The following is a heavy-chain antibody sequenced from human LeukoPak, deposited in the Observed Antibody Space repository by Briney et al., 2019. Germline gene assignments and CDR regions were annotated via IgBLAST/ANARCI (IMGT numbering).Heavy chain of an antibody. V-gene: IGHV4-34*01. J-gene: IGHJ5*02. CDR1: GGSFSGYY. CDR2: INHSGST. D-gene: IGHD3-3*01. CDR3: ARDNGYYDFWSGYLNWFDP. Sequence: SSETLSLTCAVYGGSFSGYYWSWIRQPPGKGLEWIGEINHSGSTNYNPSLKSRVTISVDTSKNQFSLKLSSVTAADTAVYYCARDNGYYDFWSGYLNWFDPWGQGTLVTVSS.